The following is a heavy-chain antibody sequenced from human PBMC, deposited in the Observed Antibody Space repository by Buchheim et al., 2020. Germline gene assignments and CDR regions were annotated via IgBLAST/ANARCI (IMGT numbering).Heavy chain of an antibody. CDR2: INHSGST. Sequence: QVQLQQWGAGLLKPSETLSLTCAVYGGSFSGYYWSWIRQPPGKGLEWIGEINHSGSTNYNPSLKSRVTISVDTSKNQFSLKLSSVTAADTAVYYCARGLVSTRGYYYYYGMDVWGQGTT. D-gene: IGHD2-2*01. CDR3: ARGLVSTRGYYYYYGMDV. CDR1: GGSFSGYY. V-gene: IGHV4-34*01. J-gene: IGHJ6*02.